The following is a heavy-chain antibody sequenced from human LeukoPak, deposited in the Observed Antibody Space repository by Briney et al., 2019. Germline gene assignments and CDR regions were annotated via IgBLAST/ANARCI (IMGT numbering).Heavy chain of an antibody. CDR3: ASPRHIWNYPDV. J-gene: IGHJ6*03. V-gene: IGHV1-2*02. CDR2: ISPNTGDT. Sequence: ASVKVSCKASGYAFTDYCLHWVRQAPGQGLEWMGWISPNTGDTNYAQNFQGRVTMARDTSITTAYLEVSSLRTDDTAVYYCASPRHIWNYPDVWGKGTTVTVSS. D-gene: IGHD1-20*01. CDR1: GYAFTDYC.